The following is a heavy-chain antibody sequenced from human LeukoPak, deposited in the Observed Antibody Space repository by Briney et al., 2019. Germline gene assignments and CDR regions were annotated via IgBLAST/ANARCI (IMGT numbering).Heavy chain of an antibody. D-gene: IGHD2-2*01. V-gene: IGHV3-48*01. J-gene: IGHJ3*02. CDR1: GFTVSSNY. CDR2: ISSSSSTI. Sequence: GGSLRLSCAASGFTVSSNYMSWVRQAPGKGLEWVSAISSSSSTIYYADSVKGRFTISRDNAKNSLYLQMNSLRAEDTAVYYCARAYLYCSSTSCYDDAFDIWGQGTMVTVSS. CDR3: ARAYLYCSSTSCYDDAFDI.